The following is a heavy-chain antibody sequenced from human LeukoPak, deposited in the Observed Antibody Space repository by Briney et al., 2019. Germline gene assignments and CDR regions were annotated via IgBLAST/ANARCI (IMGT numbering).Heavy chain of an antibody. J-gene: IGHJ4*02. Sequence: GGSLRLSCAASGFTFDDYAMHWVRQAPGKGLEWVSGISWNSGSIGYADSVKGRFTISRDNAKNSLYLQMNGLRAEDTALYYCAKGVYYDSSGSDYWGQGTLVTVSS. CDR1: GFTFDDYA. CDR2: ISWNSGSI. D-gene: IGHD3-22*01. CDR3: AKGVYYDSSGSDY. V-gene: IGHV3-9*01.